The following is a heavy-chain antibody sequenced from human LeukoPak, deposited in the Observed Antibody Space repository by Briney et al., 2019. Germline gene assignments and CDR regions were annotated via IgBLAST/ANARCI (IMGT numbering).Heavy chain of an antibody. V-gene: IGHV3-30*02. Sequence: GGSLILSCAASGFTFSSYGMHWVRQAPGKGLEWVAFIRYDGSNKYYADSVKGRFTISRDNSKDTLYLQMNSLRAEDTAVYYCAKERDTAMVTIGYWGQGTLVTVSS. CDR2: IRYDGSNK. CDR1: GFTFSSYG. D-gene: IGHD5-18*01. CDR3: AKERDTAMVTIGY. J-gene: IGHJ4*02.